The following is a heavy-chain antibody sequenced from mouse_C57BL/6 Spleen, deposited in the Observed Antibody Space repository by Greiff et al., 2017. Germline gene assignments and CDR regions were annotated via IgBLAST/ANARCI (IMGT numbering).Heavy chain of an antibody. J-gene: IGHJ2*01. D-gene: IGHD2-1*01. CDR2: IYPGDGDT. V-gene: IGHV1-82*01. CDR3: ARSWASYGNEVNYFDY. Sequence: QVQLLQSGPELVKPGASVKISCKASGYAFSSSWMNWVKQRPGKGLEWIGRIYPGDGDTNYNGNFKGKATLTADNSSRTAYMQLRSLTSEDYTVYFCARSWASYGNEVNYFDYGGKGTTLTVSS. CDR1: GYAFSSSW.